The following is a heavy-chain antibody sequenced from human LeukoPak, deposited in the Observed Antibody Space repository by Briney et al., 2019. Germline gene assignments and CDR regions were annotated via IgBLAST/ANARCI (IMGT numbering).Heavy chain of an antibody. CDR1: GGSFSGHY. CDR2: INHSGNT. Sequence: SETPSLTCAVYGGSFSGHYWSWIRQPPGKGLEWIGEINHSGNTNYNPSLKSRVTLSVDTSKNQFSVKLSSVTAADTAIYYCARGLDGIEATLSGYWSQGALVTVSS. J-gene: IGHJ4*02. CDR3: ARGLDGIEATLSGY. V-gene: IGHV4-34*01. D-gene: IGHD5-12*01.